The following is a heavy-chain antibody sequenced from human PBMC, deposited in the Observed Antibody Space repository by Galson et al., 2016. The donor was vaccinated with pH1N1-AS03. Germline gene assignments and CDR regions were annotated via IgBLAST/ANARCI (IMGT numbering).Heavy chain of an antibody. D-gene: IGHD2-15*01. V-gene: IGHV4-31*11. Sequence: LSLTCAASGVFISSANYHWCWIRQYPGKGLEWVGNIWPSGSTYYNPSLESRIAISVDTSKNQFSLKVTPVTAADTAMYFCAALEVGGGGRGNWGQGALVIVSS. CDR1: GVFISSANYH. CDR2: IWPSGST. J-gene: IGHJ4*02. CDR3: AALEVGGGGRGN.